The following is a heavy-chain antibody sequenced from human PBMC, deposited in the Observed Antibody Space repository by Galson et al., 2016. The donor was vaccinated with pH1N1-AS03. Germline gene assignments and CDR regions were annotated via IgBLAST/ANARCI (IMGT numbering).Heavy chain of an antibody. D-gene: IGHD1-1*01. CDR2: ISTYNSET. J-gene: IGHJ3*01. CDR3: AGGTSDAFDV. CDR1: DYTYT. Sequence: SVKVSCKASDYTYTISWVRQAPGQGLEWMGYISTYNSETHYSQKFRGRITMTTDTSTRIAYTELRSLTSDDTALYFCAGGTSDAFDVWGQGTVVTVSP. V-gene: IGHV1-18*01.